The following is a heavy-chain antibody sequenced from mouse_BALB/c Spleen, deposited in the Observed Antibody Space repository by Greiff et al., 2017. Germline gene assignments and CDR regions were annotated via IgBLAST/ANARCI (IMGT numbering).Heavy chain of an antibody. Sequence: VQRVESGPGLVAPSQSLSITCTVSGFSLTSYGVHWVRQPPGKGLEWLGVIWAGGSTNYNSALMSRLSISKDNSKSQVFLKMNSLQTDDTAMYYCAREEWLRRYFDYWGQGTTLTVSS. D-gene: IGHD2-2*01. CDR3: AREEWLRRYFDY. CDR1: GFSLTSYG. J-gene: IGHJ2*01. CDR2: IWAGGST. V-gene: IGHV2-9*02.